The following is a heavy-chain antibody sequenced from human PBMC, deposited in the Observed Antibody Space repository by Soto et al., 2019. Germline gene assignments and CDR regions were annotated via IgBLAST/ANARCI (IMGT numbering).Heavy chain of an antibody. J-gene: IGHJ4*02. CDR1: GFTFSMYW. D-gene: IGHD1-1*01. CDR3: TRGPRSTSTGTGAF. Sequence: TGGSLRLSCAASGFTFSMYWTHWVRQVPGKGPEWVSRINDDGISTNYADSVKGRFTISRDNAKNTLYLQMNALRVEDTAVYYCTRGPRSTSTGTGAFWGQGTLVTVSS. CDR2: INDDGIST. V-gene: IGHV3-74*01.